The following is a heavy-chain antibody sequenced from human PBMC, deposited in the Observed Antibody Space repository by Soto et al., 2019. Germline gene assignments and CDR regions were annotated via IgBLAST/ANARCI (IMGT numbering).Heavy chain of an antibody. CDR3: ARGGSSGRGYFYYYMDV. Sequence: QVQLVQPGAEVRKPGASVKLPCKASGYTLTNFAMQWVRQAPGQRLEWMGWINGGNGSTKYSQNFQGRVTITTDTSASTVYMELSSLRSEDTAVYFCARGGSSGRGYFYYYMDVWGKGTTVTVSS. D-gene: IGHD3-10*01. CDR1: GYTLTNFA. V-gene: IGHV1-3*01. CDR2: INGGNGST. J-gene: IGHJ6*03.